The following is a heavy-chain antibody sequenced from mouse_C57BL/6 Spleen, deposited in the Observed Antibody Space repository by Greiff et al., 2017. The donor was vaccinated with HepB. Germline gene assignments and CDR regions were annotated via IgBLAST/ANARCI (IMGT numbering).Heavy chain of an antibody. CDR2: IGPGSGST. D-gene: IGHD2-4*01. CDR1: GYTFTDYY. V-gene: IGHV1-77*01. Sequence: QVQLKESGAELVKPGASVKISCKASGYTFTDYYINWVKQRPGQGLEWIGKIGPGSGSTYYNEKFKGKATLTADKSSSTAYMQLSSLTSADSAVYVCARAPPLIDYEYDGAMDYWGQGTSGTVSS. CDR3: ARAPPLIDYEYDGAMDY. J-gene: IGHJ4*01.